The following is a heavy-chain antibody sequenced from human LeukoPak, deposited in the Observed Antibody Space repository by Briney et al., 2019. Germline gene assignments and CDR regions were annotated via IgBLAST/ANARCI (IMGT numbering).Heavy chain of an antibody. Sequence: PSQTLSLTCTVSGGSVSSGSYYWSWIRQPPGKGLEWIGYIYYSGSTYYNPSLKSRVTISVDTSKNQFSLKLSSVTAADTAVYYCARGGPDYGHNWFDPWGQGTLVTVSS. J-gene: IGHJ5*02. CDR1: GGSVSSGSYY. V-gene: IGHV4-30-4*08. D-gene: IGHD4-17*01. CDR2: IYYSGST. CDR3: ARGGPDYGHNWFDP.